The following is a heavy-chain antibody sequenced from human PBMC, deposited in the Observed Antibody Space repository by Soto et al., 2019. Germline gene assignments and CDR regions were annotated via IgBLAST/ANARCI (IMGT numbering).Heavy chain of an antibody. J-gene: IGHJ4*02. V-gene: IGHV3-66*01. Sequence: GRSLRRESASSALTVSSNNMSWVRQAPGKGLEWVSVIYSGGSTYYADSVKGRFTISGDNSKNTLYLQMNSLRAEDTAVYYCATGYTFDYWGQGTLVTVS. CDR1: ALTVSSNN. CDR3: ATGYTFDY. CDR2: IYSGGST. D-gene: IGHD5-12*01.